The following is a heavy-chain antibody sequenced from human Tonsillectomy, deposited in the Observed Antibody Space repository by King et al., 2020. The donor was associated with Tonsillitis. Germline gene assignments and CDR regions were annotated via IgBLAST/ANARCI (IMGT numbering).Heavy chain of an antibody. CDR1: GYTFTSYG. Sequence: QLVQSGAAVKKPGASVKVSCKASGYTFTSYGISWVRQAPGQGLEWMGWISGYNGNTNHEQNLQGRVTMTTDTSTSTAYMELRSLRSDDTAVYYCASGPRILVLTAHDIWGQGTMVTVSS. CDR3: ASGPRILVLTAHDI. V-gene: IGHV1-18*01. D-gene: IGHD2-21*02. CDR2: ISGYNGNT. J-gene: IGHJ3*02.